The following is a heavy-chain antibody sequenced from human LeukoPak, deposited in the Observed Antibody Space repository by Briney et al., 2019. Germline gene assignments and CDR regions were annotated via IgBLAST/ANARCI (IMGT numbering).Heavy chain of an antibody. CDR3: AKVNGYYYDSSGPSDY. CDR2: ISGSGA. J-gene: IGHJ4*02. Sequence: GGSLRLSCTTPKFNFHNYGLTWVRQAPGKELEWVSSISGSGAQYAASVQGRFTISRDNSKNTLYLQMNSLRAEDTAVYYCAKVNGYYYDSSGPSDYWGQGTLVTVSS. CDR1: KFNFHNYG. D-gene: IGHD3-22*01. V-gene: IGHV3-23*01.